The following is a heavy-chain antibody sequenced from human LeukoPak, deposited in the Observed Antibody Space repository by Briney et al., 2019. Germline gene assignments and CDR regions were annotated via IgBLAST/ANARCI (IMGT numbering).Heavy chain of an antibody. CDR1: GYTFTSYD. D-gene: IGHD3-3*01. Sequence: ASVKVSCKASGYTFTSYDINWVRQATGQGLEWMGWMNPNSGNTGYAQKFQGRVTITRNASISTAYMELSSLRSEDTAVYYCARVDLWSGSGVSHWGQGTLVTVSS. J-gene: IGHJ4*02. CDR2: MNPNSGNT. CDR3: ARVDLWSGSGVSH. V-gene: IGHV1-8*03.